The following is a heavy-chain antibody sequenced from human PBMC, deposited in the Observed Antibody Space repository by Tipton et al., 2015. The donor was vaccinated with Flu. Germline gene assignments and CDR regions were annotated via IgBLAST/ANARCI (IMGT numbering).Heavy chain of an antibody. V-gene: IGHV3-21*01. CDR3: ARDQETHHWVVPAAAYFDY. Sequence: SLRLSCAASGFTFSSYSMNWVRQAPGKGLEWVSSISSSSSYIYYADSVKGRFTISRDNAKNSLYLQMNSLRAEDTAVYYCARDQETHHWVVPAAAYFDYWGQGTLVTVSS. J-gene: IGHJ4*02. CDR2: ISSSSSYI. D-gene: IGHD2-2*01. CDR1: GFTFSSYS.